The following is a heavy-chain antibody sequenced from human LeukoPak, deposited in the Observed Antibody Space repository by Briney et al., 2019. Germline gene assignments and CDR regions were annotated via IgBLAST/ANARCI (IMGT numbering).Heavy chain of an antibody. CDR1: GGTFSSYA. J-gene: IGHJ5*02. CDR2: ISAYNGNT. V-gene: IGHV1-18*01. Sequence: ASVNVSCKASGGTFSSYAISWVRQAPGQGLEWMGWISAYNGNTNYAQKLQGRVTMTTDTSTSTAYMELRSLRSDDTAVYYCARDSDYYGSGSYYLPFWFDPWGQGTLVTVSS. D-gene: IGHD3-10*01. CDR3: ARDSDYYGSGSYYLPFWFDP.